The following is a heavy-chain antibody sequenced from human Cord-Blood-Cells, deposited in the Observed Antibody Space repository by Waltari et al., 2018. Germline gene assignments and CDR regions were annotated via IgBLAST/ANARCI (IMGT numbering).Heavy chain of an antibody. CDR1: GFTFSSYG. Sequence: QVQLVESGGGVVQPGRSLRLSCAASGFTFSSYGMHWVRQAPGKGLEWVGVIWYDGSNKYYADSVKGRFTISRDNSKNTLYLQMNSLRAEDTAVYYCARNSGGLDYWGQGTLVTVSS. CDR3: ARNSGGLDY. D-gene: IGHD3-16*01. V-gene: IGHV3-33*01. CDR2: IWYDGSNK. J-gene: IGHJ4*02.